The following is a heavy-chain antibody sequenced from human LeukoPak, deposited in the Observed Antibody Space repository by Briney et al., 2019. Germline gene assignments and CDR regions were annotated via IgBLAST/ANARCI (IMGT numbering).Heavy chain of an antibody. Sequence: PSETLSLTCAVYGGSFSGYYWSWIRQPPGKGLEWIGEINHSGSTNYNPSLKSRVTISVDTSKNQFSLKLSSVTAADTAVYYCARDPHVLLWPAGYYYYYGMDVWGQGTTVTVSS. D-gene: IGHD3-10*01. V-gene: IGHV4-34*01. CDR2: INHSGST. CDR1: GGSFSGYY. CDR3: ARDPHVLLWPAGYYYYYGMDV. J-gene: IGHJ6*02.